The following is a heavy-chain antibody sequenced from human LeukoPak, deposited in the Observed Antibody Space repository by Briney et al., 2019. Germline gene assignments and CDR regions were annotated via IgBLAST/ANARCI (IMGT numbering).Heavy chain of an antibody. Sequence: GGSLRLSCAASGFTVSSNYMSWVRQAPGKGLEWVSVIYSGGSTYYADSVKGRFTISRDNSKNTLYLQMNSLSAEDTAVYYCTYYYDSSGYYRSLVFDYWGQGTLVTVSS. CDR3: TYYYDSSGYYRSLVFDY. J-gene: IGHJ4*02. CDR1: GFTVSSNY. D-gene: IGHD3-22*01. V-gene: IGHV3-53*01. CDR2: IYSGGST.